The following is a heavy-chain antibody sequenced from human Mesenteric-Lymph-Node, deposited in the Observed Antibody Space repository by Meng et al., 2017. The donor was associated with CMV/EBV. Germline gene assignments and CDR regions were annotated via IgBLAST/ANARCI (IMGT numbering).Heavy chain of an antibody. CDR1: GGSFSGYY. J-gene: IGHJ5*02. Sequence: VYGGSFSGYYWSWIRQPPGKGLEWIGEINHSGSTNYNPSLKSRVTISVDTSNNQFSLKLRSVTAADAAVYYCARHSSSWYFRNWFDPWGQGTLVTVSS. D-gene: IGHD6-13*01. V-gene: IGHV4-34*01. CDR2: INHSGST. CDR3: ARHSSSWYFRNWFDP.